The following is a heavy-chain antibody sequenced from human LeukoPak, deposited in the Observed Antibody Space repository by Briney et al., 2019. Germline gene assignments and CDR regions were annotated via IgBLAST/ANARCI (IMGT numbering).Heavy chain of an antibody. D-gene: IGHD6-13*01. J-gene: IGHJ4*02. CDR1: GFTFDDYG. Sequence: GGSLRLSCAASGFTFDDYGMSWVRQAPGKGLEWVSGINWNGGSTGYADSVKGRFTISRDNAKNSLYLQMNSLRSEDTALYYCARTGYSSSWRNYFDYWGQGTLVTVSS. CDR3: ARTGYSSSWRNYFDY. V-gene: IGHV3-20*04. CDR2: INWNGGST.